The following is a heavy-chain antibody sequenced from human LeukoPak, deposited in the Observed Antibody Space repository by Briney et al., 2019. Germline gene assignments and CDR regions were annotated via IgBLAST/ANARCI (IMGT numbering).Heavy chain of an antibody. J-gene: IGHJ4*02. Sequence: ASVKVSCKASGYTFTSYAMHWVRQAPGQRLEWMGWINAGNGNTKYSQKFQGRVTITRDTSASTAYMELSSLRSEDTAVYYCARDYYDTSGAITFDYWAREPWSPSPQ. CDR1: GYTFTSYA. CDR2: INAGNGNT. CDR3: ARDYYDTSGAITFDY. V-gene: IGHV1-3*01. D-gene: IGHD3-22*01.